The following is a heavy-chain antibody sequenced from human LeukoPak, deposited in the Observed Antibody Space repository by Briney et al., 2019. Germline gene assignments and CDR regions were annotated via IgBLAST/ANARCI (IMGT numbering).Heavy chain of an antibody. CDR1: GGSISSGTYY. CDR2: IYKSGST. CDR3: AREGLAMVRGVLPKEAWGWFDP. V-gene: IGHV4-61*02. D-gene: IGHD3-10*01. Sequence: SETLSLTCAVSGGSISSGTYYWSWIRQPAGKGLEWIGRIYKSGSTNYNPSLKSRVTISVDTPKNQFSLKLSSVTAADTAVYYCAREGLAMVRGVLPKEAWGWFDPWGQGTLVTVSS. J-gene: IGHJ5*02.